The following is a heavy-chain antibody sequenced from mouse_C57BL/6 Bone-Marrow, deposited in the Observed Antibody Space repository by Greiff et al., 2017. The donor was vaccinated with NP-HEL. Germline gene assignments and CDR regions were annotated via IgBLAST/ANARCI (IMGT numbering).Heavy chain of an antibody. CDR2: INPSTGGT. CDR1: GYSFTGYY. D-gene: IGHD1-1*01. CDR3: ARSRILLPFAY. J-gene: IGHJ3*01. V-gene: IGHV1-42*01. Sequence: VQLQQSGPELVKPGASVKISCKASGYSFTGYYMNWVKQSPEKSLEWIGEINPSTGGTTYNQKFKAKATLTVDKSSSTAYIQLKSLTSEDSAVYYCARSRILLPFAYWGQGTLVTVSA.